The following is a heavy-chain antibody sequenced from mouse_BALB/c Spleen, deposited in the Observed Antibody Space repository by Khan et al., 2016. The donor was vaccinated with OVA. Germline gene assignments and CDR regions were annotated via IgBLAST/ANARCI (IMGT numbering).Heavy chain of an antibody. J-gene: IGHJ1*01. Sequence: EVQLQESGPGLVKPSPSLSLTCTVTGYSITSDYAWNWIRQFPGDKLEWMGYITYSGSTSYNPSLKSRTSITRDTSTNTFFLQLNSVTTEDTATYFCARRGVWGAGTTVTVSS. CDR3: ARRGV. CDR2: ITYSGST. V-gene: IGHV3-2*02. CDR1: GYSITSDYA.